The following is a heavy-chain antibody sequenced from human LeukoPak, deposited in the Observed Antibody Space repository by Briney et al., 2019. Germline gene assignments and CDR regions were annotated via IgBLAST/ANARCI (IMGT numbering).Heavy chain of an antibody. D-gene: IGHD3-22*01. Sequence: TGGSLRLSCAASGFTFNSYSMNWVRQAPGKGLEWVSSISSSSSYIYYADSVKGRFTISRDNAKNSLYLQMNSLRAEDTAVYYCARGFGYYYDSSGSLFDYWGQGTLVTVSS. V-gene: IGHV3-21*01. J-gene: IGHJ4*02. CDR3: ARGFGYYYDSSGSLFDY. CDR2: ISSSSSYI. CDR1: GFTFNSYS.